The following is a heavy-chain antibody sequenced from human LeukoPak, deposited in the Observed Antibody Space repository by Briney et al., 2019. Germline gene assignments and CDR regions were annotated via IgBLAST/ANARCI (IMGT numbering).Heavy chain of an antibody. Sequence: GASVKVSCKASGGTFSSYAISWVRQAPGQGLEWMGRIIPILGIANYAQKFQGRVTITADKSTSTAYMELSSLRSEDTAVYYCARDSYCSSTSCYYFDYWGQGTLVTVSS. CDR1: GGTFSSYA. D-gene: IGHD2-2*01. CDR2: IIPILGIA. CDR3: ARDSYCSSTSCYYFDY. V-gene: IGHV1-69*04. J-gene: IGHJ4*02.